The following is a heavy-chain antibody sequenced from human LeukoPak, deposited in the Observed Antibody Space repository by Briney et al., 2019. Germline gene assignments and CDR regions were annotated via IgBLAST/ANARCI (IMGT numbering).Heavy chain of an antibody. D-gene: IGHD3-16*01. J-gene: IGHJ3*02. V-gene: IGHV3-49*03. CDR1: GFTVSSNY. CDR3: TRDRPRSIYDYVWGNKNGDAFDI. Sequence: PGGSLRLSCAASGFTVSSNYMSWFRQAPGKGLEWVGFIRSKAYGGTTEYAASVKGRFTISRDDSKSIAYLQMNSLKTEDTAVYYCTRDRPRSIYDYVWGNKNGDAFDIWGQGTMVTVSS. CDR2: IRSKAYGGTT.